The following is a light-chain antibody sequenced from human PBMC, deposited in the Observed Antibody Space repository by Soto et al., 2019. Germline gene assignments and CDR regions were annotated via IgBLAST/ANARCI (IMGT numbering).Light chain of an antibody. J-gene: IGKJ1*01. CDR3: QQYNTYPWT. CDR2: KAS. CDR1: QSFSTW. V-gene: IGKV1-5*03. Sequence: DIQMTQSPSTLSASVGDRVTITCRASQSFSTWLAWYQQKPGKAPKLLIYKASTLKSGVPSRFSGSGSGTEFTLTISSLQPDDFATYYCQQYNTYPWTFGQGTKVDIK.